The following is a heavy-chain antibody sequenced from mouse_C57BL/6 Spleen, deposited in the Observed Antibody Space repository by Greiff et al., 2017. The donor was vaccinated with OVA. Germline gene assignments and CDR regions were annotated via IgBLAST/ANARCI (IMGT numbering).Heavy chain of an antibody. D-gene: IGHD2-3*01. CDR3: TRGDGYPLYCDV. V-gene: IGHV5-9-1*02. J-gene: IGHJ1*03. CDR1: GFTFSSYA. Sequence: EVKLMESGEGLVKPGGSLKLSCAASGFTFSSYAMSWVRQTPEKRLEWVAYISSGGDYIYYADTVKGRFTISRDNARNTLYLQMSSLKSEDTAMYYCTRGDGYPLYCDVWGTGTTVTVSS. CDR2: ISSGGDYI.